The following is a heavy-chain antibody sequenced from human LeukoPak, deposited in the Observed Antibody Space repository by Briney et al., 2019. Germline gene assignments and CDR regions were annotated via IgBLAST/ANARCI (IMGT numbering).Heavy chain of an antibody. CDR2: INPNSGGT. CDR3: ASPGYCSSTSCYHGYYGMDV. Sequence: ASVKVSCKASGYTFTGYYMHWVRQAPEQGLEWMGWINPNSGGTNYAQKFQGRVTMTRDTSISTAYMELSRLRSDDTAVYYCASPGYCSSTSCYHGYYGMDVWGQGTTVTVSS. V-gene: IGHV1-2*02. D-gene: IGHD2-2*01. J-gene: IGHJ6*02. CDR1: GYTFTGYY.